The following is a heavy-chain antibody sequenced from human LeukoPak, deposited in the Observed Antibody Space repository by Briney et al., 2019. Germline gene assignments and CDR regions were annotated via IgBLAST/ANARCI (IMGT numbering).Heavy chain of an antibody. CDR2: VHGDGNNI. Sequence: GGSLRLSCAASGFPFSSYAMYWVRQAPGEGLVWVSRVHGDGNNIGYADFVEGRFTISRDNAKNTLYLEMSSLRREDTAVYYCARARVGDPTDYWGQGTLDTVSS. D-gene: IGHD1-26*01. J-gene: IGHJ4*02. V-gene: IGHV3-74*01. CDR1: GFPFSSYA. CDR3: ARARVGDPTDY.